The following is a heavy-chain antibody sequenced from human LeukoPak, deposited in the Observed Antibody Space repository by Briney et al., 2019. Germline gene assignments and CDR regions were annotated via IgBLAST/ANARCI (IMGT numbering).Heavy chain of an antibody. CDR1: GVSISSYY. CDR3: ARTYIVVVPAAMDHYYYMDV. CDR2: IYYSGST. V-gene: IGHV4-59*01. D-gene: IGHD2-2*01. J-gene: IGHJ6*03. Sequence: PSETLSLTCTVSGVSISSYYWSWIRQPPGKGLEWIGYIYYSGSTNYNPSLKSRVTISVDTSKNQFSLKLSSVTAADTAVYYCARTYIVVVPAAMDHYYYMDVWGKGTTVTASS.